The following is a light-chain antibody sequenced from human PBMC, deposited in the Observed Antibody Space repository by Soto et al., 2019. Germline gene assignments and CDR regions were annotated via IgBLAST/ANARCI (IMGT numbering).Light chain of an antibody. V-gene: IGKV1-27*01. J-gene: IGKJ1*01. Sequence: DIQMTQSPSSLSASVGDRVTITCRASQGISNYLAWYQQQPGKVPKLLIYVASTLKSGVPSRFSGSGSGTDFTLTISSLQHEDVATYYCQKYNSAPWTFGQGTTVEIK. CDR2: VAS. CDR1: QGISNY. CDR3: QKYNSAPWT.